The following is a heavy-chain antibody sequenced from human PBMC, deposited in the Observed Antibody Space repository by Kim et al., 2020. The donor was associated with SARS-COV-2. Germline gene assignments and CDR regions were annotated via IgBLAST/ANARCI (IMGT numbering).Heavy chain of an antibody. D-gene: IGHD2-15*01. J-gene: IGHJ4*02. CDR1: GFTFSSYA. CDR3: ARDGYCSGGSCPLGDY. Sequence: GGSLRLSCAASGFTFSSYAMHWVRQAPGKGLEWVAVISYDGSNKYYADSVKGRFTISRDNSKNTLYLQMNSLRAEDTAVYYCARDGYCSGGSCPLGDYWGQGTLVTVSS. CDR2: ISYDGSNK. V-gene: IGHV3-30-3*01.